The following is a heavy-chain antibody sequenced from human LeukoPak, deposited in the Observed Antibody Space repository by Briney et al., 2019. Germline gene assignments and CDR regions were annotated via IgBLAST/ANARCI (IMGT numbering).Heavy chain of an antibody. CDR2: TNHSGST. D-gene: IGHD2-15*01. Sequence: PSETLSLTCAVYGGSFSGYYWSWIRQPPGKGLEWIGETNHSGSTNYNPSLKSRVTISVDTSKNQFSLKLSSVTAADTAVYYCARGLRTPYIVVVVAAPFDPWGQGTLVTVSS. CDR1: GGSFSGYY. J-gene: IGHJ5*02. V-gene: IGHV4-34*01. CDR3: ARGLRTPYIVVVVAAPFDP.